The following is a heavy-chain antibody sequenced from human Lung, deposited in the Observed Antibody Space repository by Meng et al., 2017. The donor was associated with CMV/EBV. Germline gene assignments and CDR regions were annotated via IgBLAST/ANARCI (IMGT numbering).Heavy chain of an antibody. J-gene: IGHJ4*02. V-gene: IGHV3-23*01. Sequence: SGFNFSTYDMTWVRQAPGKGLEWVSVISSTGYTTYYAESVKGRFTTSRDNSKNTLYLQMNSLRDDDTAVYYCAKDPSLTYYHGTGEWDWGQGTLVTVSS. CDR3: AKDPSLTYYHGTGEWD. CDR2: ISSTGYTT. D-gene: IGHD3-10*01. CDR1: GFNFSTYD.